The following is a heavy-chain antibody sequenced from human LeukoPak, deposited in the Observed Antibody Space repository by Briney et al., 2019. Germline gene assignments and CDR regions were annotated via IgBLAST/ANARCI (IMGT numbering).Heavy chain of an antibody. Sequence: GGSLRLSCAASGFTFSTYGMHWVRQAPGKGLEWVAVISYDGSNKYYADSVKGRFTISRDNSKNTLYLQMNSLRAEDTAMYYCAKEQWLPRGPFDYWGQGTLVTVSS. CDR2: ISYDGSNK. D-gene: IGHD6-19*01. J-gene: IGHJ4*02. V-gene: IGHV3-30*18. CDR3: AKEQWLPRGPFDY. CDR1: GFTFSTYG.